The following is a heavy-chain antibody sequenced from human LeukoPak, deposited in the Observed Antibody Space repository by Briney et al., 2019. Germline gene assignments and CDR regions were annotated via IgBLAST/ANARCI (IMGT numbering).Heavy chain of an antibody. J-gene: IGHJ4*02. CDR2: IKQDGSEK. V-gene: IGHV3-7*01. D-gene: IGHD3-3*01. CDR3: ARERQNKDFWSGGDY. Sequence: PGRSLRLSCAASGFTFSTYWMSWVRQAPGKGLEWVANIKQDGSEKYYVDSVKGRFTISRDNAKNSLYLQMNTLRPEDTAVYYCARERQNKDFWSGGDYWGQGTLVTVSS. CDR1: GFTFSTYW.